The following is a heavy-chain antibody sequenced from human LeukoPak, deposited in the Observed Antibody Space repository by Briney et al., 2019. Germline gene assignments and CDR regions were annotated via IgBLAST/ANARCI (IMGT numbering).Heavy chain of an antibody. CDR1: GFTFSSYA. Sequence: GGSLRLSCAASGFTFSSYAMSWVRQAPGKGLEWVSAISGSGGSTYYADSVKGRFTISRDNSKNTLYLQMNSLRAEDTDIYYCANNPLNDYGSGSPSAFDYWGQGTLVTVSS. CDR3: ANNPLNDYGSGSPSAFDY. V-gene: IGHV3-23*01. D-gene: IGHD3-10*01. J-gene: IGHJ4*02. CDR2: ISGSGGST.